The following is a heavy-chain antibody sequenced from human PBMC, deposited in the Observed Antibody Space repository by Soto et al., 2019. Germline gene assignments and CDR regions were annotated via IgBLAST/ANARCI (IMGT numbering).Heavy chain of an antibody. J-gene: IGHJ4*02. Sequence: GESLKISCKVSGYSFPSFWIGWVRQMPGKGLEWLGSIYPGDSETRYSPSFQGEVTISADKSITTAYLHWSSLRASDTATYYCVKQHPLDSRAWHNWGQGTLVTGLL. CDR3: VKQHPLDSRAWHN. V-gene: IGHV5-51*01. CDR1: GYSFPSFW. CDR2: IYPGDSET. D-gene: IGHD6-19*01.